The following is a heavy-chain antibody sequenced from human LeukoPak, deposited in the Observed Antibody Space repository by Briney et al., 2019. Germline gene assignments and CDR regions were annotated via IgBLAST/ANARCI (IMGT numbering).Heavy chain of an antibody. CDR3: ARLRGIILGALLHYYFDY. D-gene: IGHD1-26*01. CDR1: GGSISGSSYS. CDR2: ISYSGNT. V-gene: IGHV4-39*01. J-gene: IGHJ4*02. Sequence: SETLSLTCTVSGGSISGSSYSWGWIRQPPGKGLEWIGSISYSGNTYYSPSLKSRVTISIDTSKNQFSLKLSSVTAADTAVYYCARLRGIILGALLHYYFDYWGQGTLVSVSS.